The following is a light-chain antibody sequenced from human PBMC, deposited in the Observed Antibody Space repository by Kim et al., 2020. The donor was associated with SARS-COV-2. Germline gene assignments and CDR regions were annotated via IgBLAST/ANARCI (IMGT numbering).Light chain of an antibody. V-gene: IGKV1-39*01. J-gene: IGKJ4*01. Sequence: DTQMTQSPSSLSAGVGDTVAITCRASQSISTYLNWYQQKPGRAPTLLIYSASSLQGGVPSRFTGSGSGTDFTLTISSLQPEDFATYYCQQSYSAPLTFGGGTKVDIK. CDR1: QSISTY. CDR2: SAS. CDR3: QQSYSAPLT.